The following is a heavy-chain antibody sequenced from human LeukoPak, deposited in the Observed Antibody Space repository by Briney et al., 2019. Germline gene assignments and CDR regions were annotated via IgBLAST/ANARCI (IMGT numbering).Heavy chain of an antibody. CDR1: GFTFSSYS. Sequence: AGGSLRLSCAASGFTFSSYSMNWVRQAPGKGLEWVSSISSSSYIYYADSVKGRFTISRDNAKNSLYLQMNSLRAEDTAVYYCARDRGGGYSGYDPNWFDPWGQGTLVTVSS. V-gene: IGHV3-21*01. CDR3: ARDRGGGYSGYDPNWFDP. CDR2: ISSSSYI. D-gene: IGHD5-12*01. J-gene: IGHJ5*02.